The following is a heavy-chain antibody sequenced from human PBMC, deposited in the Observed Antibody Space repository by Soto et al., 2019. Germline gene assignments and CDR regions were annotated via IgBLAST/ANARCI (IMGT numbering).Heavy chain of an antibody. D-gene: IGHD3-16*02. V-gene: IGHV4-34*01. J-gene: IGHJ4*02. CDR2: INHSGST. CDR3: ARGKLSDYVWGSYRYHFDY. Sequence: SETLSRTCAVYGGSFSGYYWSWIRQLPGKGLAWIGEINHSGSTNYNQSLKSRVTISVDTSKNQFSLKLSSVTAADTAVYYCARGKLSDYVWGSYRYHFDYWGQGTVVTVSS. CDR1: GGSFSGYY.